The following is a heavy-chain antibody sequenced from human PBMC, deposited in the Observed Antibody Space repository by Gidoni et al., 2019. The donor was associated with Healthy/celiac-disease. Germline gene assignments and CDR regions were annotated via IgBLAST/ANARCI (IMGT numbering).Heavy chain of an antibody. CDR1: GGTFSSYA. CDR3: ASAISPRSAFDI. V-gene: IGHV1-69*04. D-gene: IGHD3-3*02. CDR2: IIPILGLA. Sequence: QVQLVQSGAEVKKPGSSVKVSWKASGGTFSSYAISWRRQAPGQGLEWMGRIIPILGLANYAQMFQGRVTITAEKSTITAYMELSSLRSEDTAVYYCASAISPRSAFDIWGQGTMVTVSS. J-gene: IGHJ3*02.